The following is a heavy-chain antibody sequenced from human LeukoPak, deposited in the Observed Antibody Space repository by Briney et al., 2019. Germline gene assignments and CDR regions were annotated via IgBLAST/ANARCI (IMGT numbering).Heavy chain of an antibody. Sequence: SETLSLTCTVSGGSISTYYWNWIRQPPGKGLEWIGYIYYSGTTNYNPSLKSRVSMSVDTSKNQFSLKLSSVTAADTAVYYCASSDTVLMVYAAFDYWGQGTLVTVSS. J-gene: IGHJ4*02. V-gene: IGHV4-59*12. CDR1: GGSISTYY. CDR3: ASSDTVLMVYAAFDY. D-gene: IGHD2-8*01. CDR2: IYYSGTT.